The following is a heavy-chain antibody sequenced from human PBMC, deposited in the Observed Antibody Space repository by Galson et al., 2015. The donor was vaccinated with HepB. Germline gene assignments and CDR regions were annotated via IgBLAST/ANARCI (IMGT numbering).Heavy chain of an antibody. CDR1: GFTFSSYG. Sequence: SLRLSCAASGFTFSSYGMHWVRQAPGKGLEWVAVISYEGSLKYYADSVKGRFTISRDNSKNMLYLQMNSLRADDTAVYFCAKDRRRGGSWFGCLDYWGQGNLVTVSS. V-gene: IGHV3-30*18. D-gene: IGHD3-10*01. CDR2: ISYEGSLK. CDR3: AKDRRRGGSWFGCLDY. J-gene: IGHJ4*02.